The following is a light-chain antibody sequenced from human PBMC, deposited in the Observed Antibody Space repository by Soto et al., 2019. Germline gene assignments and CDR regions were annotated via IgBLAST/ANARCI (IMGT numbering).Light chain of an antibody. V-gene: IGLV2-18*02. J-gene: IGLJ1*01. CDR1: SSDVGSYNR. Sequence: QSVLTQPPSVSGSPGQSVTISCSGTSSDVGSYNRVSWYQQAPGTAPKVMIYEVSNRPSGVPDPFSGFKPGNTASLTISGLQPYGEADYYCYSSSMSNTDVFCTGTQLTVL. CDR3: YSSSMSNTDV. CDR2: EVS.